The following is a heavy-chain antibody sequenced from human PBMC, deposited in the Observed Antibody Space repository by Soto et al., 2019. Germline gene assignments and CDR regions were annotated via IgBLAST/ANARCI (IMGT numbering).Heavy chain of an antibody. V-gene: IGHV4-39*01. CDR3: ARHPGIYDSSGYTLDY. CDR1: GGSISSSSYY. Sequence: PSETLSLTCTVSGGSISSSSYYWGWIRQPPGKGLVWIGSIYYSGSTYYNPSLRSRVTIYVDTSKNQFHLKMSSVTAADTDVYYCARHPGIYDSSGYTLDYWGQGTLVTVSS. D-gene: IGHD3-22*01. CDR2: IYYSGST. J-gene: IGHJ4*02.